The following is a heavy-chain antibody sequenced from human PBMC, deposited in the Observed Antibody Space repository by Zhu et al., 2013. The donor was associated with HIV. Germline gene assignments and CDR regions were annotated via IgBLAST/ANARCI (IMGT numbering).Heavy chain of an antibody. Sequence: QVQLVQSGADVKKPGASVRVSCKASGYTFTGYFMHWVRQAPGQGLEWMGWINPDSADTRYARNFQGRVTMTRDTSISTAYMELSRLRSDDTAVYYCARVCVSARCSKVFDSWGQGTLVTVSS. CDR2: INPDSADT. D-gene: IGHD1-26*01. J-gene: IGHJ4*02. CDR3: ARVCVSARCSKVFDS. V-gene: IGHV1-2*02. CDR1: GYTFTGYF.